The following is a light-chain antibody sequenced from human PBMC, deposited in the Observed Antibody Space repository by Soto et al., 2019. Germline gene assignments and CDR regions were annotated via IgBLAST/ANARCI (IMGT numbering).Light chain of an antibody. CDR1: QSVSSSY. V-gene: IGKV3-20*01. Sequence: EIVLTQSPGTLSLSPGERATLSCRVSQSVSSSYLAWYQQKPGQAPRLLIYGASSRATGIPDRFSGSGSGTDFTLTISRLEPEDFAVYYCQQYGSSGTFGQGTKLEIK. CDR3: QQYGSSGT. J-gene: IGKJ2*01. CDR2: GAS.